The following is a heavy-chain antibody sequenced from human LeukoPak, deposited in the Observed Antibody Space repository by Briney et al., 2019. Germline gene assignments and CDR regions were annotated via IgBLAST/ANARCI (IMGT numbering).Heavy chain of an antibody. Sequence: PSQTLSLTCTVSGGSISSGGYSWSWIRQHPGKGLEWIGYIYYSGSTYYNPSLKSRVTISVDTSKNQFSLKLSSVTAADTAVYYCAREQNYYDSSGYYYYFDYWGQGTLVTVSS. V-gene: IGHV4-31*03. J-gene: IGHJ4*02. CDR3: AREQNYYDSSGYYYYFDY. CDR1: GGSISSGGYS. D-gene: IGHD3-22*01. CDR2: IYYSGST.